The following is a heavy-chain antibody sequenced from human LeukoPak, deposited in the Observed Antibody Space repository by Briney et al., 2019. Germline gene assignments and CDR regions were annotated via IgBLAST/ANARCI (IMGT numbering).Heavy chain of an antibody. CDR1: GFIFNSFA. CDR3: AKDLVRYYYGSGSYSYFDY. D-gene: IGHD3-10*01. Sequence: PGGSLRLSCAASGFIFNSFAMHWVRQAPGKGLEWVAVISYDGSNEYYADSVKGRFTISRDNSKNTLYLQMNSLRAEDTAVYYCAKDLVRYYYGSGSYSYFDYWGQGTLVTVSS. J-gene: IGHJ4*02. CDR2: ISYDGSNE. V-gene: IGHV3-30*18.